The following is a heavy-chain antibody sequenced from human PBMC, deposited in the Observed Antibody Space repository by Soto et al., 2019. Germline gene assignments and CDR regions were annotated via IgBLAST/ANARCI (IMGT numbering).Heavy chain of an antibody. D-gene: IGHD2-2*01. J-gene: IGHJ4*02. CDR1: GYTFTGYY. CDR3: AASRTENMFDY. CDR2: INPNSGAT. Sequence: ASVKVSCKASGYTFTGYYMHWVRQAPGQGLEWMGWINPNSGATKYAQKFQGWVTMTRDTSISTAYMELSRLRSNDTAVHYCAASRTENMFDYWGQGTLVTVSS. V-gene: IGHV1-2*04.